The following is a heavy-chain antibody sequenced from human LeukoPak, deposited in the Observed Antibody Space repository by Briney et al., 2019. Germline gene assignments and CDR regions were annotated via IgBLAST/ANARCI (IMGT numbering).Heavy chain of an antibody. CDR2: INPSGGST. V-gene: IGHV1-46*01. Sequence: ASVKVSCKASGYTFTSYGISWVRQAPGQGLEWMGIINPSGGSTSYAQKFQGRVTMTRDTSTSTVYMELSSLRSEDTAVYYCAREGISSSIDYWGQEPWSPSPQ. CDR3: AREGISSSIDY. D-gene: IGHD6-13*01. CDR1: GYTFTSYG. J-gene: IGHJ4*01.